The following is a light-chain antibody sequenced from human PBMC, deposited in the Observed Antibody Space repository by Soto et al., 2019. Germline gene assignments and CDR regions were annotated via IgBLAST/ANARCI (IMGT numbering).Light chain of an antibody. CDR2: AAS. CDR3: QYGYCSPWT. J-gene: IGKJ1*01. V-gene: IGKV1-39*01. Sequence: DIQMTQSPSSLSASVGDRVTITCRASQSISSYLDWYPQKPGKAPKLLIYAASSLQSGVPSRFSGSGSGTDFSLTLSSLQTEDFATYYCQYGYCSPWTFSPGTKVDIK. CDR1: QSISSY.